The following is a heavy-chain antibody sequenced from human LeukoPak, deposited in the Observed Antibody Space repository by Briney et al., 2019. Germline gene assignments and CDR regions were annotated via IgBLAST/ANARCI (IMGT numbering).Heavy chain of an antibody. CDR1: GFTFSSYA. CDR2: ISGSGGST. Sequence: SGGSLRLSCAASGFTFSSYAMSWVRQAPGKGLEWVSAISGSGGSTYYADSVKGRFTISRDNSKNTLYLQMNSLRAEDTAVYYCAKDLITMVRGVPMYCFDYWGQGTLVTVSS. CDR3: AKDLITMVRGVPMYCFDY. J-gene: IGHJ4*02. D-gene: IGHD3-10*01. V-gene: IGHV3-23*01.